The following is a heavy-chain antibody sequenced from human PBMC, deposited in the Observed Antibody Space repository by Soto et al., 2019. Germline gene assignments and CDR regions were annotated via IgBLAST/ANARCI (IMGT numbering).Heavy chain of an antibody. Sequence: PXETLSLTCAVSGWSISGYSWTWIREPPGKGLEWIGEINHSGSTNYNPSLKGRVTISIETSKNQFSLNLSSVTAADTVVYYCARQKEVLRSLEWLLAGLDVWGHGTTVTVSS. CDR3: ARQKEVLRSLEWLLAGLDV. V-gene: IGHV4-34*01. J-gene: IGHJ6*02. CDR2: INHSGST. D-gene: IGHD3-3*01. CDR1: GWSISGYS.